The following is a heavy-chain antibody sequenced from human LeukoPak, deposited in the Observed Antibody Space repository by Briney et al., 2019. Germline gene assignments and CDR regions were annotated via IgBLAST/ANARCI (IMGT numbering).Heavy chain of an antibody. Sequence: PSDTPSLTCSVSGDSTNYPWTWIRQPPGKGLEWIGDVYNSGTTSYNPSLTGRATISVDRSKNHLSLRLTSVTAADTAVYYCARLSRIAAAGAYDYHSLDVWGQGTTVTVSS. CDR3: ARLSRIAAAGAYDYHSLDV. D-gene: IGHD6-13*01. J-gene: IGHJ6*02. V-gene: IGHV4-59*13. CDR1: GDSTNYP. CDR2: VYNSGTT.